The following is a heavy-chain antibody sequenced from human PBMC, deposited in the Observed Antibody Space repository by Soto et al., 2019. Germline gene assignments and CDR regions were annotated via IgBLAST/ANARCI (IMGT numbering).Heavy chain of an antibody. CDR3: ARRSSGWYFDY. D-gene: IGHD6-19*01. CDR1: GFTFSSYA. Sequence: EVQLLESGGGLVQPGGSLRLSCAASGFTFSSYAMSWVRQAPGKGLEWVSAISGSGGSTYYADSVKGRFTISRDNSRNTLYMQMTSRGAEDTAVYYCARRSSGWYFDYWGQGTLVTVSS. V-gene: IGHV3-23*01. CDR2: ISGSGGST. J-gene: IGHJ4*02.